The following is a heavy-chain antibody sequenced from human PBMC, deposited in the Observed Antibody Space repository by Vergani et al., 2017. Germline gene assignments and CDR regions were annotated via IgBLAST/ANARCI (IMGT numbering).Heavy chain of an antibody. Sequence: EVQLVESGGGLVQPGGSLRPSCAASGFTFSSYWMSWVRQAPGKGLEWVSAISGSGGSTYYADSVKGRFTISRDNSKNTLYLQMNSLRAEDTAVYYCAKISGSSWYWGYWGQGTLVTVSS. CDR2: ISGSGGST. V-gene: IGHV3-23*04. D-gene: IGHD6-13*01. CDR1: GFTFSSYW. CDR3: AKISGSSWYWGY. J-gene: IGHJ4*02.